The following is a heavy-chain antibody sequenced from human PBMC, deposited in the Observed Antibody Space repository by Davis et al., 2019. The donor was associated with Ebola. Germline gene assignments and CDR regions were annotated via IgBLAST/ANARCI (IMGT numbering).Heavy chain of an antibody. CDR1: GYTFTGYY. CDR2: INPHSGGT. Sequence: AASVKVSCKASGYTFTGYYIHWVRQAPGQGLEWMGRINPHSGGTNYAQNFQGRVTMSRDTSISTAYMELSRLISDDTAVYYCARLSFGEVGFDYWGQGTLVTVSS. CDR3: ARLSFGEVGFDY. V-gene: IGHV1-2*06. J-gene: IGHJ4*02. D-gene: IGHD3-10*01.